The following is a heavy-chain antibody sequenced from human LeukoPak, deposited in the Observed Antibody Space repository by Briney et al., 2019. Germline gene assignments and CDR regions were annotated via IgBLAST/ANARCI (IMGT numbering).Heavy chain of an antibody. CDR1: GGSISSSSYY. D-gene: IGHD2-2*01. CDR3: ARGGDIVVVPAAKEWFDP. CDR2: IYYSGST. J-gene: IGHJ5*02. V-gene: IGHV4-39*07. Sequence: PSETLSLTCTVSGGSISSSSYYWGWLRQPPGKGLEWIGSIYYSGSTYYNPSLKSRVTISVDTSKNQFSLKLSSVTAADTAVYYCARGGDIVVVPAAKEWFDPWGQGTLVTVSS.